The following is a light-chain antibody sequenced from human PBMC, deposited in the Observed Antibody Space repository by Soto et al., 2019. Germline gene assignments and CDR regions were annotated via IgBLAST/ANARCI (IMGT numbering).Light chain of an antibody. Sequence: QSALTQPPSASGSPGPSVTISCTGTSSDVGGYNYVSWYQQHPGKAPKLMIYEVSKRPSGVPDRFSGSKSGNTASLTVSGLQAEDEADYYCSSYAGSNVFGTGTKLTVL. V-gene: IGLV2-8*01. J-gene: IGLJ1*01. CDR3: SSYAGSNV. CDR2: EVS. CDR1: SSDVGGYNY.